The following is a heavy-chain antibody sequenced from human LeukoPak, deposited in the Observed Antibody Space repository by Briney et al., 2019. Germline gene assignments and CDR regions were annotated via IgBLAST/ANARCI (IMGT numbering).Heavy chain of an antibody. J-gene: IGHJ5*02. CDR2: IYQSGST. Sequence: SETLSLTCDVSGDPISSSYWWTWVRQPPGKGLEWIGEIYQSGSTNYDSSLKSRVTISLDKSKNQFSLKVSSLTAADTAVYYCARDNRYCNGGYCSNWFDPWGQGTLVTVSS. CDR1: GDPISSSYW. CDR3: ARDNRYCNGGYCSNWFDP. V-gene: IGHV4-4*02. D-gene: IGHD2-15*01.